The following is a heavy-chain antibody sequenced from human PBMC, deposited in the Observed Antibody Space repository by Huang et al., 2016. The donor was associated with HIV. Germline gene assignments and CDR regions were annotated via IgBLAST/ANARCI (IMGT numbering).Heavy chain of an antibody. D-gene: IGHD3-3*01. V-gene: IGHV4-34*02. J-gene: IGHJ6*02. CDR3: ARQWTILEWLLGLDV. CDR2: VNDSGAN. CDR1: GGSFTGNY. Sequence: QMQLQQRGAGLLKPSETLSLTCGVSGGSFTGNYLTWFRQAPGQGLEWIGEVNDSGANNYNPSLNGRVTISLDKSNGELSLNLRSVTAADTAVYYCARQWTILEWLLGLDVWGQGTTVIVSS.